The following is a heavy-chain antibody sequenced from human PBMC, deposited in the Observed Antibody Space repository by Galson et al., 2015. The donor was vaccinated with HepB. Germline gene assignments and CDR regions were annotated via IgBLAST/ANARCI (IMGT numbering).Heavy chain of an antibody. Sequence: SLRLSCAASGFTFSDFYMSWIRQAPGKGLEWVSYISSSSSYTKYADSVQGRFTISRDNAKNSLYLQMNSLRAEDTAVYYCAREVAPYGREGNLDYWGQGTLVTVSS. CDR2: ISSSSSYT. CDR3: AREVAPYGREGNLDY. D-gene: IGHD4-23*01. CDR1: GFTFSDFY. J-gene: IGHJ4*02. V-gene: IGHV3-11*05.